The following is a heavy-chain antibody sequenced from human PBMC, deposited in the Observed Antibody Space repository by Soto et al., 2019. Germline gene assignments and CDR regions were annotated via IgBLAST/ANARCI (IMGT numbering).Heavy chain of an antibody. V-gene: IGHV4-34*01. CDR2: INHSGST. J-gene: IGHJ4*02. CDR1: GGSFSGYY. D-gene: IGHD5-12*01. CDR3: ASVKERGSASGDDVFDY. Sequence: QVQLQQWGAGLLKPSETLSLTCAVYGGSFSGYYWSWIRQPPGKGREGIGEINHSGSTNYNQSLKSRVTISVDTYKNQFFLKLSSVNAAHTVVYYCASVKERGSASGDDVFDYWGQGTLVTVSS.